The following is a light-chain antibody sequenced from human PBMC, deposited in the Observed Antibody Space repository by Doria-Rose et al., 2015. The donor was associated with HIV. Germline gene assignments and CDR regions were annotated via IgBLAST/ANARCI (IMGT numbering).Light chain of an antibody. CDR1: SLTTYY. V-gene: IGLV3-19*01. J-gene: IGLJ1*01. CDR3: SCRDRGADRLL. Sequence: SSELSQDPDVSVALGQTVTITCQGDSLTTYYATWYQVKPGLAPILVLYGDNRRPSGIPARFSGSKSGYTASLTISGTQAEDEADYYCSCRDRGADRLLFGAGSKVTVV. CDR2: GDN.